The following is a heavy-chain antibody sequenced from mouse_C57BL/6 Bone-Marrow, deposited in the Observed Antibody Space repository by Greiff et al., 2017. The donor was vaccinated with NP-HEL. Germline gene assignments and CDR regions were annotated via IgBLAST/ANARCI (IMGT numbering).Heavy chain of an antibody. CDR2: INPNNGGT. Sequence: EVQGVESGPELVKPGASVKIPCKASGYTFTDYNMDWVKQSHGKSLEWIGDINPNNGGTIYNQKFKGKATLTVDKSSSTAYMELRSLTSEDTAVYYCARDAPFAYWGQGTLVTVSA. CDR3: ARDAPFAY. J-gene: IGHJ3*01. V-gene: IGHV1-18*01. CDR1: GYTFTDYN.